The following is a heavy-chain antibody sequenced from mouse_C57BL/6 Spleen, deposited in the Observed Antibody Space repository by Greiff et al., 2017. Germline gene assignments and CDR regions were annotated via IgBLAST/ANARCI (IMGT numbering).Heavy chain of an antibody. Sequence: QVQLQQSGAELVKPGASVKLSCKASGYTFTSYWMHWVKQRPGQGLEWIGMIHPNSGSTNYNEKFKSKATLTVDKSSSTAYMQLSSLTSEDSAVYYCARRVYYSNYGAYFDYWGQGTTLTVSS. CDR2: IHPNSGST. CDR1: GYTFTSYW. D-gene: IGHD2-5*01. J-gene: IGHJ2*01. CDR3: ARRVYYSNYGAYFDY. V-gene: IGHV1-64*01.